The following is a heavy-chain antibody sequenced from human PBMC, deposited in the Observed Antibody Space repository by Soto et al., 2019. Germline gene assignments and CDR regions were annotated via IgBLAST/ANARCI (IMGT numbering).Heavy chain of an antibody. Sequence: GESLKISCKSSGYTFTKYWIGWVRQMPGKGLEWMGIIYPGDSDTRYSPSFQGQVTISADRSITTAYLQWSSLKASDTATYYCARHTNSYSFYGMAVWGQGSTVTVSS. V-gene: IGHV5-51*01. CDR2: IYPGDSDT. CDR3: ARHTNSYSFYGMAV. J-gene: IGHJ6*02. D-gene: IGHD2-8*01. CDR1: GYTFTKYW.